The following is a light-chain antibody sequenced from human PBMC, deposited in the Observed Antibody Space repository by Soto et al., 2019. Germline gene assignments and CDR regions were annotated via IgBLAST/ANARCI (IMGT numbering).Light chain of an antibody. V-gene: IGKV3-20*01. J-gene: IGKJ2*01. CDR2: GAS. CDR3: QQYGGSPMYT. Sequence: EIVLTQSPGTLSLSPGDRATLSCRASHSVNSTYLAWYQQKPGQAPRLLMFGASTRATGISDRFSGSGSGTYFTLTISRLEPEDFALYYCQQYGGSPMYTFGQGTKLEIK. CDR1: HSVNSTY.